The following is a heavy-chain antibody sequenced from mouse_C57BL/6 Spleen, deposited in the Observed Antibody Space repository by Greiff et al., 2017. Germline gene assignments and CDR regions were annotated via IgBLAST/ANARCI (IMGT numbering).Heavy chain of an antibody. Sequence: QVQLQQSGAELARPGASVKLSCKASGYTFTSYGISWVKQRTGQGLEWIGEIYPRSGNTYYNEKFKGKATLTADKSSSTAYMELRSLTAEDSAVYFCAREATTVVAPYYFDYRGQGTTLTVSS. CDR1: GYTFTSYG. V-gene: IGHV1-81*01. D-gene: IGHD1-1*01. J-gene: IGHJ2*01. CDR3: AREATTVVAPYYFDY. CDR2: IYPRSGNT.